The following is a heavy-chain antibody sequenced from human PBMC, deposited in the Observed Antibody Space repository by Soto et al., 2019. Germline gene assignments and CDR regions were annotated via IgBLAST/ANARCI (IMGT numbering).Heavy chain of an antibody. V-gene: IGHV4-34*01. CDR1: GGSFSGYY. J-gene: IGHJ4*02. Sequence: QVQLQQWGAGLLKPSETLSLTCAVYGGSFSGYYWSWIRQPPGKGLEWIGEINHSGSTNYNPSLKSRVTISVDTSKNQFSLKLSSVTAADTAVYYCARGFVSGYVVWGQGTLVTVSS. D-gene: IGHD5-12*01. CDR2: INHSGST. CDR3: ARGFVSGYVV.